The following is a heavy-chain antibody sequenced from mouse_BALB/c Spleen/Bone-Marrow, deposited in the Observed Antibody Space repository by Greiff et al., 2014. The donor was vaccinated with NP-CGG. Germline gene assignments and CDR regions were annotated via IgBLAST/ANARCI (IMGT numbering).Heavy chain of an antibody. Sequence: VQLKHSGGNLVKPGGSLKLSCAASGFTFSDYYMYWVRQTPEKRLEWVATISDGGSYTYYPDSVKGRFTISRDNAKNSLYLQMNSLKSEDSAMYYCARGGAHYYGRGFTYWGQGTLVTVSA. CDR3: ARGGAHYYGRGFTY. D-gene: IGHD1-2*01. CDR2: ISDGGSYT. CDR1: GFTFSDYY. J-gene: IGHJ3*01. V-gene: IGHV5-4*02.